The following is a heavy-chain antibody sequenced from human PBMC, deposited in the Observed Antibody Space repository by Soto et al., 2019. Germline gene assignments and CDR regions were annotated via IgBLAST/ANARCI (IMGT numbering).Heavy chain of an antibody. V-gene: IGHV4-30-4*01. CDR1: GDSISTVDYF. Sequence: SETLSLTCSVSGDSISTVDYFWAWIRQPPGQALEYIGYIYKSTTTYYNPSFEGRVAISLDTSKSQFSLTVTSVTAADTAVYFCARGRYCLTGRCFPNWFDSWGQGTLVTVS. D-gene: IGHD2-15*01. J-gene: IGHJ5*01. CDR3: ARGRYCLTGRCFPNWFDS. CDR2: IYKSTTT.